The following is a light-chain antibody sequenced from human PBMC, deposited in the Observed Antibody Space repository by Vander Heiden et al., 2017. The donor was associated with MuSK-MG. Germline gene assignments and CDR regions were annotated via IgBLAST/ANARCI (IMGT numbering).Light chain of an antibody. V-gene: IGLV2-11*01. J-gene: IGLJ1*01. Sequence: QSALTQPRSVSGSPGQSVTISCTATRSDVGGYNYVSWYQQHPGKAPKLMIYDVSNRPAGVPDRFSGSKSGNTASLTISGLQAEDEADYYCCSYAGSYTSYVFGTGTKVTVL. CDR2: DVS. CDR3: CSYAGSYTSYV. CDR1: RSDVGGYNY.